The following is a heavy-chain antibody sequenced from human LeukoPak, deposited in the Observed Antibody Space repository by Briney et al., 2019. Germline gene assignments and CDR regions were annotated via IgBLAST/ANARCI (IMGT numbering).Heavy chain of an antibody. CDR3: ATYSSLNRREFQY. CDR2: ISGSGGST. Sequence: GGSLRLSCAASGFTFSSYAMTWVRQAPGKGLEWVSAISGSGGSTYYAASVKGRFTISRDNSKNTLYLQMNSLRAEDTAVYYCATYSSLNRREFQYWGQGTLLTVSS. J-gene: IGHJ1*01. D-gene: IGHD3-22*01. V-gene: IGHV3-23*01. CDR1: GFTFSSYA.